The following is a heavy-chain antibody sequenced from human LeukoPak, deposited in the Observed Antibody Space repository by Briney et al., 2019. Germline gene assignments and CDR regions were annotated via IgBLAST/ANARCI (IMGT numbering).Heavy chain of an antibody. D-gene: IGHD3-3*01. CDR2: MYYSGST. V-gene: IGHV4-39*07. Sequence: PSETLSLTCTVSGGSISSSGYYWGWIRQPPGKGLEWIGSMYYSGSTYYNPSLNSRVAISVDTSRNQFSLKVSSVTAADTAVYYCARFAPYYDFWSNWFDPWGQGTLVTVSS. CDR3: ARFAPYYDFWSNWFDP. CDR1: GGSISSSGYY. J-gene: IGHJ5*02.